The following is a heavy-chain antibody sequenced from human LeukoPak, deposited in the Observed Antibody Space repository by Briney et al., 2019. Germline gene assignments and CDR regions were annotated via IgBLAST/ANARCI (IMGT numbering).Heavy chain of an antibody. CDR3: AKDRQWLARPVMDV. Sequence: PGGSLRLSCAASGFTFSSYSMNWVRQAPGKGLEWVSYISSSSSIIHYADSVKGRFTISRDNAKNSLYLQMNSLSAEDTAVYYCAKDRQWLARPVMDVWGKGTTVTISS. J-gene: IGHJ6*04. CDR2: ISSSSSII. D-gene: IGHD6-19*01. CDR1: GFTFSSYS. V-gene: IGHV3-48*01.